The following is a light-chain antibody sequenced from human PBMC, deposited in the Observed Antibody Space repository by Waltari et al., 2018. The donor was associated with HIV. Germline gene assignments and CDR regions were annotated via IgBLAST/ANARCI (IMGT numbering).Light chain of an antibody. CDR3: QQYNNWPPT. CDR2: GSS. V-gene: IGKV3-15*01. J-gene: IGKJ1*01. CDR1: QSVTSN. Sequence: EIVMTQSPATLSVSPGERATLTCRASQSVTSNLAWSQQKPGQAPRLLIYGSSTRANGIPARFSGGGSGTEFTLTIRSLQSEDFAVYYCQQYNNWPPTFGQGTKVEIK.